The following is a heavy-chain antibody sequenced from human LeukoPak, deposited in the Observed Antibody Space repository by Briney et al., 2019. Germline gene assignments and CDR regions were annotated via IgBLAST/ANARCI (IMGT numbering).Heavy chain of an antibody. CDR1: GYSFTSYW. CDR2: IYPGDSDT. Sequence: GESLQISFQGSGYSFTSYWIGWVRQMPGKRLEWMGIIYPGDSDTRYSPSFQGQVTISADKSISTAYLQWSSLKASDTAMYYCARTTDYYFDYWGQGTLVTVSS. J-gene: IGHJ4*02. CDR3: ARTTDYYFDY. V-gene: IGHV5-51*01. D-gene: IGHD1-1*01.